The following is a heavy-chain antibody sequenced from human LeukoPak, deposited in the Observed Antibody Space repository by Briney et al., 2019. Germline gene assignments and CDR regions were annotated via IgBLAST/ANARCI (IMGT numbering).Heavy chain of an antibody. CDR2: ISGYDGHT. J-gene: IGHJ5*02. Sequence: ASVKVSCKTSGYIFTRFGISWVRQAPGQGLEWMGWISGYDGHTKYAQKLQGRVTLTTDTSTSTAYMDLRSLGSDDTAVYFCARDRDLGAVAGTLDPWGQGTLVTVSS. CDR1: GYIFTRFG. CDR3: ARDRDLGAVAGTLDP. D-gene: IGHD6-19*01. V-gene: IGHV1-18*01.